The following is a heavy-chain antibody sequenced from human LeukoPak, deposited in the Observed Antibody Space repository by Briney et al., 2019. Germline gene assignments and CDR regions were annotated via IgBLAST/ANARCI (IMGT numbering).Heavy chain of an antibody. D-gene: IGHD5-24*01. J-gene: IGHJ4*02. CDR3: VRGSGGDGYSYWGDN. CDR2: IWYDGNEK. V-gene: IGHV3-33*01. CDR1: GFTFSSYG. Sequence: PSGGSLRLSCSASGFTFSSYGMHWVREAPGKGLEWVAVIWYDGNEKHYVDSVKGRFTISRDNFKSTLYLQMNSLRAEDSAVYYCVRGSGGDGYSYWGDNWGQGTLVTVSS.